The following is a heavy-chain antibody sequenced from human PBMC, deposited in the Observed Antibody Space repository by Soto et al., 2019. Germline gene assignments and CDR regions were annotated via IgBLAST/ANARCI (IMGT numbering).Heavy chain of an antibody. Sequence: EVQLLESGGGLVQPGGSLRLSCVASGFTFSYYTMSWFRQAPGKGLDWVSGISNSGDTIYYAGSVKGRFTISRDNFKNALYLQMNSLRADDTAVDYGADPGLARTVYDSYDMDVWGQRTTVTVSS. CDR2: ISNSGDTI. V-gene: IGHV3-23*01. CDR1: GFTFSYYT. D-gene: IGHD6-6*01. CDR3: ADPGLARTVYDSYDMDV. J-gene: IGHJ6*02.